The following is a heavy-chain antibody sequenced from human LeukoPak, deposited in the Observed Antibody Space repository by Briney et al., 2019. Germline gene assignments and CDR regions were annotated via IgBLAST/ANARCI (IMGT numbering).Heavy chain of an antibody. CDR1: GYTFTIYD. J-gene: IGHJ6*02. V-gene: IGHV1-8*01. Sequence: ASVKVSFRASGYTFTIYDINWVRQATGQGREWMGWMNPNSGNTGYTQKFQARVTMTRNTSISTAYMELSSLRSEDTAVYYCARGKSSGWLRVYYYYGMDVWGQGTTVTVSS. CDR2: MNPNSGNT. CDR3: ARGKSSGWLRVYYYYGMDV. D-gene: IGHD6-19*01.